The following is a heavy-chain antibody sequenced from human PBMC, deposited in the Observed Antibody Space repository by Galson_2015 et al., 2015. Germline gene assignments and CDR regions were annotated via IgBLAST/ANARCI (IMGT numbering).Heavy chain of an antibody. Sequence: SLRLSCAASGFTSSSYGMHWVRQAPGKGLEWVAVIWYDGSNKYYADSVKGRFTISRDNSKNTLYLQMNSLRAEDTAVYYCARDHRRDGYNFDYWGQGTLVTVSS. CDR1: GFTSSSYG. D-gene: IGHD5-24*01. CDR2: IWYDGSNK. J-gene: IGHJ4*02. CDR3: ARDHRRDGYNFDY. V-gene: IGHV3-33*01.